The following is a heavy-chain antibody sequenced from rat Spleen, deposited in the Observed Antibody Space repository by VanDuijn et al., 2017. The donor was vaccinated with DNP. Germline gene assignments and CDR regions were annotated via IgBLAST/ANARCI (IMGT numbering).Heavy chain of an antibody. CDR2: VIYDGSRT. CDR1: GFTFSDYN. CDR3: VTRGKYGGYDY. Sequence: EVQLVESGGGLVQPGRSLKLSCTASGFTFSDYNIAWPRQAPKKGPEWVATVIYDGSRTSYRDSVKGRFIISRDNAKATLNLQMDSLRSEDTATYYCVTRGKYGGYDYWGQGVMVTVSS. V-gene: IGHV5S10*01. D-gene: IGHD1-11*01. J-gene: IGHJ2*01.